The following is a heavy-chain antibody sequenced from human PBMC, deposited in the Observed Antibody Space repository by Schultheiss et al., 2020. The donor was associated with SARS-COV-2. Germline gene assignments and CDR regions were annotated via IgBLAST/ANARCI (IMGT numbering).Heavy chain of an antibody. D-gene: IGHD3-10*01. CDR2: IDWDDDK. V-gene: IGHV2-70*01. J-gene: IGHJ3*02. Sequence: QTLSLTCTFSGFSLSTSGICVSWIRQPPGKALEWLALIDWDDDKYYSTSLKTRLTISKDTSKNQVVLTMTNMDPVDTATYYCARMYLKNDAFDIWGQGTMVTVSS. CDR3: ARMYLKNDAFDI. CDR1: GFSLSTSGIC.